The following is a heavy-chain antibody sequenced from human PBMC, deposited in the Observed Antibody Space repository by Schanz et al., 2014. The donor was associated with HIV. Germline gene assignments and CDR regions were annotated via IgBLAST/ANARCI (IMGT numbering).Heavy chain of an antibody. CDR2: IKEDGSEK. CDR1: GFTFSRYW. Sequence: EVQLVESGGGLVQPGGSLRLSCAASGFTFSRYWMTWVRQAPGKGLEWEANIKEDGSEKYHADSVKGRFTISRDNAKNSLFLQMESLRAEDTAVYYCAKPEYDSRGNSQSHFDSWGQGTLVTVSS. D-gene: IGHD3-22*01. V-gene: IGHV3-7*03. J-gene: IGHJ4*02. CDR3: AKPEYDSRGNSQSHFDS.